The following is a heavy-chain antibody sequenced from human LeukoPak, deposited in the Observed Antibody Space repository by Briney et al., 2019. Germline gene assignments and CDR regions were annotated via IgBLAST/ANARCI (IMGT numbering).Heavy chain of an antibody. J-gene: IGHJ3*02. CDR2: IYYSGST. D-gene: IGHD6-19*01. CDR3: ARRSGSRLAAPYAFDI. V-gene: IGHV4-59*08. Sequence: SETLSLTCTVSGGSISSYYWSWIRQPPGKGLEWIGYIYYSGSTNYNPSLKSRVTISVDTSKNQFSLKLSSVTAADTAVYYCARRSGSRLAAPYAFDIWGQGTMVTVPS. CDR1: GGSISSYY.